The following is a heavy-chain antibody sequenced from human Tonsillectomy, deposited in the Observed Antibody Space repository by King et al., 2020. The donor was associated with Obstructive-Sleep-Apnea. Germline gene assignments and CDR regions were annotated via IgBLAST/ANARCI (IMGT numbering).Heavy chain of an antibody. D-gene: IGHD1-14*01. CDR3: ARAPHGTIANYFDY. CDR1: GFTFDTYS. V-gene: IGHV3-48*01. J-gene: IGHJ4*02. CDR2: ISSSDINT. Sequence: VQLVESGGGLVQPGGSLRLSCAASGFTFDTYSMNWVRQAPGKGLEWVSYISSSDINTYYADSVTGRFTISRDNAKNSLYLQMNRLRAEDTAVYYCARAPHGTIANYFDYWGQGTLVTVSS.